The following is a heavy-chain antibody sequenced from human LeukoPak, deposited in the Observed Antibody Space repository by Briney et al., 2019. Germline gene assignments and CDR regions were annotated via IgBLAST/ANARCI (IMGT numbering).Heavy chain of an antibody. CDR3: ARVPAHYDFWSGYYFDY. CDR2: ISAYNGNT. CDR1: GYTFTSYG. J-gene: IGHJ4*02. Sequence: ASVKVSCKASGYTFTSYGISWVRQVPGQGLEWMGWISAYNGNTNYAQKLQGRVTMTTDTSTSTAYMELRSLRSDDTAVYYCARVPAHYDFWSGYYFDYWGQGTLVTVSS. V-gene: IGHV1-18*01. D-gene: IGHD3-3*01.